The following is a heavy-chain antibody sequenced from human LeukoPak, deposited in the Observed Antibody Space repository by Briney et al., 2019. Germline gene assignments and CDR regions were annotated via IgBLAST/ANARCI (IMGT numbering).Heavy chain of an antibody. D-gene: IGHD3-10*01. Sequence: SVTVSCKASGGTFSSYAISWVRQAPGQGLEWMGRIIPIFGTANYAQTFQGRVTITADKSTSTAYMELSSLRSEDTAVYYCARDRGGTVRYYYYYMDVWGKGTTVTVSS. J-gene: IGHJ6*03. CDR2: IIPIFGTA. V-gene: IGHV1-69*06. CDR3: ARDRGGTVRYYYYYMDV. CDR1: GGTFSSYA.